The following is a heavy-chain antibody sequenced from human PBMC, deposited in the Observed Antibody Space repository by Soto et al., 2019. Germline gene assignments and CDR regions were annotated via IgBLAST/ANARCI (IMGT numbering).Heavy chain of an antibody. J-gene: IGHJ6*03. CDR3: ARHMGWGYYGSGSYDHYYYMDV. CDR2: IYPGDSDT. CDR1: GYSFTSYW. D-gene: IGHD3-10*01. V-gene: IGHV5-51*01. Sequence: PGESLKISCKGSGYSFTSYWIGWVRQMPGKGLEWMGIIYPGDSDTRYSPSFQGQVTISADKSISTAYLQWGSLKASDTAMYYCARHMGWGYYGSGSYDHYYYMDVWGKGTTVTVSS.